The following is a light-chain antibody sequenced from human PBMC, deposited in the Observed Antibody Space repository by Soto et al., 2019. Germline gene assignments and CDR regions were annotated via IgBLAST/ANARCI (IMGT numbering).Light chain of an antibody. CDR1: AGSVSTSYF. V-gene: IGLV8-61*01. CDR3: VLYMGSGIWE. J-gene: IGLJ3*02. Sequence: QTVVTQEPSFSVSPGGTVTLTCGLKAGSVSTSYFPSWYQQTPGQAPRTLIYNTNTRSSGVPDRFSGSILGNKAALTITGAQADDESDYYCVLYMGSGIWEFGGGTKLTVL. CDR2: NTN.